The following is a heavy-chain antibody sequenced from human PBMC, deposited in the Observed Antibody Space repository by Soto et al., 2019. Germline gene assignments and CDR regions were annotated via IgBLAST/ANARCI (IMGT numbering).Heavy chain of an antibody. Sequence: EVHLVECGGGLVQPGGSLRLSCAASGFTVSSKYMSWVRQAPGKGLEWVSLIQSGGPTYYADSVKGRFTISRDTSENTLHLQMDSLRAGDTAVYYCARDAVLCDGGRCYGVPLDVWGKSTTVTVSS. J-gene: IGHJ6*04. V-gene: IGHV3-66*01. CDR1: GFTVSSKY. CDR3: ARDAVLCDGGRCYGVPLDV. D-gene: IGHD2-15*01. CDR2: IQSGGPT.